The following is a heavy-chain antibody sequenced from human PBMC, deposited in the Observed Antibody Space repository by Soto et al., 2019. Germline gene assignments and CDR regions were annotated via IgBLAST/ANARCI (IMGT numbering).Heavy chain of an antibody. CDR2: IYSGGST. V-gene: IGHV3-53*01. J-gene: IGHJ4*02. CDR3: ARADYYDSSGYPPQD. D-gene: IGHD3-22*01. Sequence: GGSLRLSCAASGFTVSSNYMSWVRQAPGKGLEWVSVIYSGGSTYYADSVKGRFTISRDNSKNTLYLQMNSLRAEDTAVYYCARADYYDSSGYPPQDWGQGTLVTVSS. CDR1: GFTVSSNY.